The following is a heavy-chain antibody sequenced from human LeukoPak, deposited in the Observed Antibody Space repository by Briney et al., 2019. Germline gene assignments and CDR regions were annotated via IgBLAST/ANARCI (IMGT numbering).Heavy chain of an antibody. CDR1: GFSFSSYA. J-gene: IGHJ4*02. CDR3: ARDSDVHCSGGSCTNFDY. CDR2: ISSSTSYI. V-gene: IGHV3-21*01. Sequence: GGSLRLSCATSGFSFSSYAMSWVRQAPGKGLEWVSSISSSTSYIYYADSVKGRFTISRDNARKSLYLQMNSLRAEDTAIYYCARDSDVHCSGGSCTNFDYWGQGTRVTVSS. D-gene: IGHD2-15*01.